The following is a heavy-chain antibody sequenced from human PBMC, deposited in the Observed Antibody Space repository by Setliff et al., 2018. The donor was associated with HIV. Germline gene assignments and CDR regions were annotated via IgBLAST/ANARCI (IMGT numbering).Heavy chain of an antibody. CDR2: IYNSEMI. Sequence: PSETLSLTCIVSGASISSDTWSWIRQPPGKGLQWIGFIYNSEMINYNPSLKSRVAISIDTSKNQFSLNLTSVTAADTAVFYCARSVMTTTNYFDYWGPGTLVTVSS. CDR1: GASISSDT. CDR3: ARSVMTTTNYFDY. V-gene: IGHV4-4*08. J-gene: IGHJ4*02. D-gene: IGHD4-4*01.